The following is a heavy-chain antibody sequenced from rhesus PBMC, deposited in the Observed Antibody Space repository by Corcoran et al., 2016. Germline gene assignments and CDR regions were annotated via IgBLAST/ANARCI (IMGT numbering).Heavy chain of an antibody. V-gene: IGHV3-134*01. D-gene: IGHD6-25*01. CDR3: TRGGSGSWSHFDY. J-gene: IGHJ4*01. CDR1: GFTVDDYD. CDR2: ISWNSDTI. Sequence: EVQLVESGGALAQSGGSLRLSCAASGFTVDDYDMSWVRQPPGKGMGWVSRISWNSDTIYYAYSVKGRFTISRDNAKNSLFLQMDRLRAEDTAVYYCTRGGSGSWSHFDYWGQGVLVTVSS.